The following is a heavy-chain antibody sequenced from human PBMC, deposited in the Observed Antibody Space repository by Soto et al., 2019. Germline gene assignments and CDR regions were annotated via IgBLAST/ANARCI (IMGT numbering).Heavy chain of an antibody. CDR2: ISAYNGNT. D-gene: IGHD3-10*01. V-gene: IGHV1-18*01. Sequence: ASVKVSCKASGYTFTSYGISWVRQAPGQGLEWMGWISAYNGNTNYAQKLQGRVTMTTDTSTSTAYMELRSLRSDDTAVYYCARDWRLCYGSGSYPPFDYWGQGTLGTVAS. J-gene: IGHJ4*02. CDR3: ARDWRLCYGSGSYPPFDY. CDR1: GYTFTSYG.